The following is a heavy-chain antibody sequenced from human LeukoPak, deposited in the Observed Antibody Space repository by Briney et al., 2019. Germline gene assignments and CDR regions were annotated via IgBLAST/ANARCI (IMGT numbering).Heavy chain of an antibody. CDR1: GYSISSGYY. J-gene: IGHJ4*02. D-gene: IGHD3-10*01. CDR3: ARPRLLFGSGPILV. V-gene: IGHV4-38-2*02. Sequence: PSETLSLTCTVSGYSISSGYYWGWIRQPPGKGLEWIGSIYHSGSTYYNPSLKSRVTISVDTSKNQFSLRLTSVTAADTAVYFCARPRLLFGSGPILVWGQGTLVTVSS. CDR2: IYHSGST.